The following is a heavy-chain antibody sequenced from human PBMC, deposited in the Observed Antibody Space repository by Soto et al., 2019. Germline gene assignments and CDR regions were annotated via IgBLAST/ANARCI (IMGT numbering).Heavy chain of an antibody. J-gene: IGHJ6*01. CDR2: IYYSGST. V-gene: IGHV4-59*08. Sequence: SETLSLTCTVSGSSISSYYWSWIRQPPGKGLEWIGYIYYSGSTNYNPSLKSRVTISVDTSKNQFSLKLSSVTAADTAVYYCARHPSRRYFYSSGYYYPLGYGIYVWGQRTTVTVSP. CDR3: ARHPSRRYFYSSGYYYPLGYGIYV. CDR1: GSSISSYY. D-gene: IGHD3-22*01.